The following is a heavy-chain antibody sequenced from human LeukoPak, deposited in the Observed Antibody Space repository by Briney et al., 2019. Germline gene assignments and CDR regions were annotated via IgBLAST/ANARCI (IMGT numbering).Heavy chain of an antibody. CDR1: GYTFTGYY. CDR3: GRHSYGDIY. J-gene: IGHJ4*02. CDR2: IIPYSGDT. V-gene: IGHV1-2*06. Sequence: ASVKVSCKASGYTFTGYYMHWVRQAPGQGLEWMGRIIPYSGDTNYAQKFQGRVTMTRDTSIKTAYMELSRLRADDTAVYYCGRHSYGDIYWGQGTLVTVSS. D-gene: IGHD1-26*01.